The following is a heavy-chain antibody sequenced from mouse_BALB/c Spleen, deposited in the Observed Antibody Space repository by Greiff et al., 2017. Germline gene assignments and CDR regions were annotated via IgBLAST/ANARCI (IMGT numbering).Heavy chain of an antibody. CDR1: GYTFTSYW. V-gene: IGHV1-87*01. CDR2: IYPGDGDT. D-gene: IGHD1-2*01. CDR3: AKIHYYGHWYFDV. Sequence: VQLQQSGAELARPGASVKLSCKASGYTFTSYWMQWVKQRPGQGLEWIGAIYPGDGDTRYTQKFKGKATLTADKSSSTAYMQLSSLASEDSAVYYCAKIHYYGHWYFDVWGAGTTVTVSS. J-gene: IGHJ1*01.